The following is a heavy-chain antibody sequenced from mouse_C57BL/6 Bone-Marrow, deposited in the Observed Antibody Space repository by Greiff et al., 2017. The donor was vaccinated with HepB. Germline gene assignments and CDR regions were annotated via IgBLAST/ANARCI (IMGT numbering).Heavy chain of an antibody. CDR2: IYPGSGST. CDR3: ARECPLGLAWFAY. Sequence: QVQLQQPGAELVKPGASVKMSCKASGYTFTSYWITWVKQRPGQGLEWIGDIYPGSGSTNYNEKFKSKATLTVDTSSSTAYMQLSSLTSEDSAVYYCARECPLGLAWFAYWGQGTLVTVSA. J-gene: IGHJ3*01. V-gene: IGHV1-55*01. CDR1: GYTFTSYW. D-gene: IGHD4-1*01.